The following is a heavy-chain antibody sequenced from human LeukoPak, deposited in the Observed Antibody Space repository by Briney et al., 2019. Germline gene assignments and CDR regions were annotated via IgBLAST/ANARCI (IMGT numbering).Heavy chain of an antibody. CDR2: ISSSSSTI. V-gene: IGHV3-48*04. CDR3: ARDGDPYVWGSYPDPFDY. D-gene: IGHD3-16*02. Sequence: PGGSLRLSCAASGFTFSSYSMNWVRQAPGKGLEWVSYISSSSSTIYYADSVKGRFTISRDNAKNSLYLQMNSLRAEDTAVYYCARDGDPYVWGSYPDPFDYWGQGTLVTVSS. CDR1: GFTFSSYS. J-gene: IGHJ4*02.